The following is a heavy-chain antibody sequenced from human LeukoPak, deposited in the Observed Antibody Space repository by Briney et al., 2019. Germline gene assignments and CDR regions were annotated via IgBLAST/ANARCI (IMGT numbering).Heavy chain of an antibody. Sequence: GGSLRLSCAASGFTFSSYWMSWVRQAPGKGLEWVANIKQDGSEKYYVDSVKGRFTISRDNAKNSLYLQMNSLRAEDTAVYYCARGSITMVRGVINGMDVWGQGTTVTVFS. V-gene: IGHV3-7*01. D-gene: IGHD3-10*01. CDR3: ARGSITMVRGVINGMDV. CDR1: GFTFSSYW. CDR2: IKQDGSEK. J-gene: IGHJ6*02.